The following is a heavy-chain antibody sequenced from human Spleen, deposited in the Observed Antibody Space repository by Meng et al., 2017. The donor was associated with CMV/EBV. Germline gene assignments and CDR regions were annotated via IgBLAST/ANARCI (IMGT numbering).Heavy chain of an antibody. D-gene: IGHD1-1*01. CDR2: ITWNSDTI. CDR1: GFTFDDYA. V-gene: IGHV3-9*01. J-gene: IGHJ3*02. Sequence: SLKISCAASGFTFDDYAFHWVRQAPGKGLEWVSGITWNSDTIDYADSVKGRFTISRDSAKNSLYLQMNSLRTEDTALYYCAKAAALGWGYTFDIWGQGTMVTVSS. CDR3: AKAAALGWGYTFDI.